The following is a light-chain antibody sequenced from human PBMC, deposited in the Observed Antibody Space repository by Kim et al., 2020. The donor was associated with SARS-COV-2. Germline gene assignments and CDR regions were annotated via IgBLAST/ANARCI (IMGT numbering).Light chain of an antibody. Sequence: AYLGDRDTITRRAKQNARDDLGWDKQNTGRAPKRLRYSASSLQKGVPSRVRGGGAGTEFTLTLSRVRPEDFATYTCVKHNTFPISLGQETRMGIK. CDR2: SAS. J-gene: IGKJ5*01. CDR3: VKHNTFPIS. V-gene: IGKV1-17*01. CDR1: QNARDD.